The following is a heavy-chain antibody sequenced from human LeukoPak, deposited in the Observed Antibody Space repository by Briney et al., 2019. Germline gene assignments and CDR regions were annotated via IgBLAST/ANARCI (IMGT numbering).Heavy chain of an antibody. D-gene: IGHD1-7*01. J-gene: IGHJ4*02. Sequence: ASVKVSCKASGGTFSSYAISWVRQAPGQGLEWMGRINPSGGSTSYAQKFQGRVTMTRDTSTSTVYMELSSLRSEDTAVYYCARETSDYWGQGTLVTVSS. V-gene: IGHV1-46*01. CDR2: INPSGGST. CDR1: GGTFSSYA. CDR3: ARETSDY.